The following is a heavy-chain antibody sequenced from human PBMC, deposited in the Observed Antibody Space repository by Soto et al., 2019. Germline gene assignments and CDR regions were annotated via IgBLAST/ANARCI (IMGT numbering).Heavy chain of an antibody. CDR1: GGSFSGYY. CDR3: ARARRGWELLRYYYYYGMDV. CDR2: INHSGST. D-gene: IGHD1-26*01. J-gene: IGHJ6*02. V-gene: IGHV4-34*01. Sequence: KASETLSLTCAVYGGSFSGYYWSWIRQHPGKGLEWIGEINHSGSTNYNPSLKSRVTISVDTSKNQFSLKLSSVTAADTAVYYCARARRGWELLRYYYYYGMDVWGQGTTVTVSS.